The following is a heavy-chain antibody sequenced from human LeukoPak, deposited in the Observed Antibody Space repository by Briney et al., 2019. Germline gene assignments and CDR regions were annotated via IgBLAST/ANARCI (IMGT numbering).Heavy chain of an antibody. D-gene: IGHD2-21*02. CDR1: GFIFRDYY. J-gene: IGHJ4*02. V-gene: IGHV3-11*01. CDR3: ARVIVVVTANLYFDY. CDR2: IGSSGSPI. Sequence: PGGSLRLSCAASGFIFRDYYMSWIRQTPGKGLEWVSYIGSSGSPIYYADSVKGRFTISRDNAQNSLYLQMNSLTADDTAVYYCARVIVVVTANLYFDYWGQGSLVTVSP.